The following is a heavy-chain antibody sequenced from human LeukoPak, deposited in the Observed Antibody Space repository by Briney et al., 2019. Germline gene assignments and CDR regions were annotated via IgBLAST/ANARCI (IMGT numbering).Heavy chain of an antibody. V-gene: IGHV4-39*07. Sequence: SETLSLTCTVSGGSISSSSCYWGWIRQPPGKGLEWIGSIYYSGSTYYNPSLKSRVTISVDTSKNQFSLKLSSVTAADTAVYYCARANYDILTGYFGSYYYYGMDVWGQGTTVTVSS. CDR3: ARANYDILTGYFGSYYYYGMDV. CDR1: GGSISSSSCY. D-gene: IGHD3-9*01. J-gene: IGHJ6*02. CDR2: IYYSGST.